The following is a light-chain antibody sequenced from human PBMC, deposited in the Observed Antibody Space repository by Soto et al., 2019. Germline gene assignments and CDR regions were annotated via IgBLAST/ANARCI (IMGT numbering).Light chain of an antibody. Sequence: DIQMTQSPPSLSASVGDRVTITCRASETITDYLNWYQVKPGKAPKLLIYSASLLQPGVPSRFSGSGYGTDFTITLSGLQHEDSATYYCQQNFSPFVTFGAGTRV. J-gene: IGKJ4*01. CDR1: ETITDY. CDR2: SAS. V-gene: IGKV1-39*01. CDR3: QQNFSPFVT.